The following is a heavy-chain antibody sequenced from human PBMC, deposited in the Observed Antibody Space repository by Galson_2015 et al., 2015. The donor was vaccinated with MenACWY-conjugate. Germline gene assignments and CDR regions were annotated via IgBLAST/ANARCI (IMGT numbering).Heavy chain of an antibody. CDR1: GFTFSSYW. J-gene: IGHJ6*03. V-gene: IGHV3-7*03. D-gene: IGHD5-12*01. Sequence: SLRLSCAASGFTFSSYWMSWVRQAPGKGLEWVANIKQDGSEEYYVDSVKGRFTISRDNAKNSLYLQMNSLRAEDTAVYYCARSRWDSGLYRGYMDVWGKGTTVTVSS. CDR2: IKQDGSEE. CDR3: ARSRWDSGLYRGYMDV.